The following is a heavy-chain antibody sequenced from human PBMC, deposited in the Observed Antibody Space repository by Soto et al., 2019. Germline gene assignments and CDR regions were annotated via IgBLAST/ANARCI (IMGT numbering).Heavy chain of an antibody. V-gene: IGHV1-18*01. Sequence: ASVKVSCKASGYTFTSYGISWARQAPGQGLEWMGLISAYNGNTNYAQKLQGRVTMTTDTSTSTAYMELRSLRSDDTAVYYCASGNYYDSSGYYPPDAFDIWGQGTMVTVSS. CDR1: GYTFTSYG. CDR2: ISAYNGNT. J-gene: IGHJ3*02. D-gene: IGHD3-22*01. CDR3: ASGNYYDSSGYYPPDAFDI.